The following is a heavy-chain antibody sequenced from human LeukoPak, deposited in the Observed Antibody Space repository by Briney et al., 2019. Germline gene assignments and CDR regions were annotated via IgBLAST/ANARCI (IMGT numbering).Heavy chain of an antibody. D-gene: IGHD6-13*01. J-gene: IGHJ4*02. Sequence: ASVKVSCKASGYTFTDHYMHWVRQAPGQGLEWMGRINPNSGGTNYAQDFQGRVTMTKDTSISTAYMELSRLRSDDTAVYYCATLSDSSSDYWGQGTLVTVSS. V-gene: IGHV1-2*06. CDR3: ATLSDSSSDY. CDR1: GYTFTDHY. CDR2: INPNSGGT.